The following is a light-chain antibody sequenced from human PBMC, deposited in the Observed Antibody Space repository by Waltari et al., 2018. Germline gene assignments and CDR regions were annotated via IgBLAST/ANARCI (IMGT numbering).Light chain of an antibody. Sequence: SYELTQPPSVSVSPRQPASITCSGDILGNKYASWYHQKPGQSPLLVIYQDTKRPSEIPERFSGSKSANAATLTITGTQAMDEADYYCQALGTGAWVFGGGTKLTVL. V-gene: IGLV3-1*01. CDR2: QDT. CDR3: QALGTGAWV. J-gene: IGLJ3*02. CDR1: ILGNKY.